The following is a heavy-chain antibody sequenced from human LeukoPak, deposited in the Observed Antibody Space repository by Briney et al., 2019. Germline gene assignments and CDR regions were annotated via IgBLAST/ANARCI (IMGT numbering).Heavy chain of an antibody. D-gene: IGHD6-13*01. CDR1: GFTFTSSA. V-gene: IGHV1-58*02. CDR2: IVVGSGNT. Sequence: GASVKVSCKASGFTFTSSARQWVRQARGQRLEWIGWIVVGSGNTNYAQKFQERVTITRDMSTSTAYMELSSLRSEDTAVYYCARDRIAAAGTRLDRAGYWGQGTLVTVSS. CDR3: ARDRIAAAGTRLDRAGY. J-gene: IGHJ4*02.